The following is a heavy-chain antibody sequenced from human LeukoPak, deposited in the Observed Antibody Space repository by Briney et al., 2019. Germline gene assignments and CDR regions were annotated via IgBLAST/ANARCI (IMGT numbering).Heavy chain of an antibody. V-gene: IGHV4-39*01. Sequence: SETLSLTCTVSGGSISSSSYYWGWIRQPPGRGLEWIGSIYYSGSTYYNPSLKSRVTISVDTSKNQFSLKLSSVTAADTAVYYCARAYYDSSGYYYHDAFDIWGQGTMVTVSS. CDR1: GGSISSSSYY. CDR3: ARAYYDSSGYYYHDAFDI. J-gene: IGHJ3*02. D-gene: IGHD3-22*01. CDR2: IYYSGST.